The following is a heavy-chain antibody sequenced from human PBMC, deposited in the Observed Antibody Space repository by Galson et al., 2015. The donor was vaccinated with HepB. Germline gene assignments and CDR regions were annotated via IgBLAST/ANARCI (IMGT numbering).Heavy chain of an antibody. CDR2: INPSGGST. CDR3: ARDPLWSGYPSVYYYYGMDV. D-gene: IGHD3-3*01. CDR1: GGTFSSYA. V-gene: IGHV1-46*01. J-gene: IGHJ6*02. Sequence: SVKVSCKASGGTFSSYAISWVRQAPGQGLEWMGIINPSGGSTSYAQKFQGRVTMTRDTSTSTVYMELSSLRSEDTAVYYCARDPLWSGYPSVYYYYGMDVWGQGTTVTVSS.